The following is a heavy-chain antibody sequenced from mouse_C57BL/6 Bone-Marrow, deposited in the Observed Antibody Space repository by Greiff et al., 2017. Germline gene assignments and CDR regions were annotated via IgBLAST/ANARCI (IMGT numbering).Heavy chain of an antibody. CDR1: GYTFTSYW. CDR2: IDPSDSYT. J-gene: IGHJ4*01. CDR3: ARDYSNYFYAMDY. Sequence: QVQLQQPGAELVMPGASVKLSCKASGYTFTSYWMHWVKQRPGQGLECIGEIDPSDSYTNYNQKFKGKSTLTVDKSSSTAYMQLSSLTSEDSAVYYCARDYSNYFYAMDYWGQGTSVTVSS. D-gene: IGHD2-5*01. V-gene: IGHV1-69*01.